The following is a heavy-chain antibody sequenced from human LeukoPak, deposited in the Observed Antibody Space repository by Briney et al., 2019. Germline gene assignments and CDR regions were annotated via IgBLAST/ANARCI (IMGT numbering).Heavy chain of an antibody. J-gene: IGHJ4*02. CDR2: ISYDGSNK. CDR3: ACDLYYGGNSDPINY. Sequence: GRSLRLSCAASGFTFSSYGMHWVRQAPGKGLEWVAVISYDGSNKYYADSVKGRFTISRDNSKNTLYLQMNSLRAEDTAVYYCACDLYYGGNSDPINYWGQGTLVTVSS. D-gene: IGHD4-23*01. V-gene: IGHV3-30*03. CDR1: GFTFSSYG.